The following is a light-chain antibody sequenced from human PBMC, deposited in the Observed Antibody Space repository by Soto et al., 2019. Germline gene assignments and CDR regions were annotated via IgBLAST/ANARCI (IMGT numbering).Light chain of an antibody. CDR3: QQYNSYSWT. V-gene: IGKV1-16*01. CDR2: DAS. CDR1: QDIRNY. Sequence: DIQMTQSPSAMSAFAGDRVTITCRASQDIRNYLAWYQQKPGKAPNPLIYDASSLKSGVPSRFSGSRSGTEFTLTISSLQPDDFATYYCQQYNSYSWTFGQGTKVDIK. J-gene: IGKJ1*01.